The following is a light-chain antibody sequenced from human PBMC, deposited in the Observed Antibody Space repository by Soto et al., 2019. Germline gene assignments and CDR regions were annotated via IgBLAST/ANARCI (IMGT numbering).Light chain of an antibody. J-gene: IGKJ1*01. Sequence: DIQMTQSPSSLSASVGDRVTITCRASQSISSYLNWYQQKPGKAPKLLIYAASSLQSGVPSRFSGSGSGRDFPRTISSLQPEDCATCYCRQSYSTPPAFGQGTKVEIK. CDR1: QSISSY. CDR3: RQSYSTPPA. V-gene: IGKV1-39*01. CDR2: AAS.